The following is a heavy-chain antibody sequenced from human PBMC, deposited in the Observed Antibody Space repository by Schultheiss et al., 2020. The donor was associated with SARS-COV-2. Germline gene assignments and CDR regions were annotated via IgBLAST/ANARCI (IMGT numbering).Heavy chain of an antibody. V-gene: IGHV4-59*10. CDR3: ARVSRFWSGYSSYYYYYGMDV. CDR2: IYTSGST. Sequence: SQSLSLTCAVYGGSFSGYYWSWIRQPAGKGLEWIGRIYTSGSTNYNPSLKSRVTISVDTSKNQFSLKLSSVTAADTAVYYCARVSRFWSGYSSYYYYYGMDVWGQGTTVTVSS. D-gene: IGHD3-3*01. CDR1: GGSFSGYY. J-gene: IGHJ6*02.